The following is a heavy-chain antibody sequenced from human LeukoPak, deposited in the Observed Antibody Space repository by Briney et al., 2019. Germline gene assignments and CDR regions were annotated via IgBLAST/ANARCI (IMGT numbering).Heavy chain of an antibody. CDR2: IYSDGGS. J-gene: IGHJ3*02. Sequence: GGSLRLSCAASGFTVSTNYMDWVRQAPGKGLEWVSLIYSDGGSYQPDSVKGRFTISRHDSKNTLYLQMNSLRAEDTAVYYCAKDPGYSSGWYGAFDIWGQGTMVTVSS. D-gene: IGHD6-19*01. V-gene: IGHV3-53*01. CDR1: GFTVSTNY. CDR3: AKDPGYSSGWYGAFDI.